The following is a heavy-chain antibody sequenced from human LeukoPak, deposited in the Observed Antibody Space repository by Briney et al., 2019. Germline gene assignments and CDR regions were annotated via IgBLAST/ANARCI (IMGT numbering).Heavy chain of an antibody. CDR2: IYSGGGI. CDR1: GFTVSDNY. J-gene: IGHJ4*02. V-gene: IGHV3-66*02. Sequence: GGSLRLSCAASGFTVSDNYMNWVRQTPGKGLEWVSVIYSGGGIYYADSVKGRFTISRDNSKNTVYLQMNSLRPEDTAVYYCARERHSYGPFDYWGQGALVTVSS. D-gene: IGHD5-18*01. CDR3: ARERHSYGPFDY.